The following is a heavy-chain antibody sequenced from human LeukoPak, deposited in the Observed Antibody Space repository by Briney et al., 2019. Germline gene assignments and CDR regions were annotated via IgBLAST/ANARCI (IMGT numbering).Heavy chain of an antibody. D-gene: IGHD4-17*01. CDR2: IYYSGST. V-gene: IGHV4-59*12. J-gene: IGHJ4*02. CDR1: GGSISSYY. CDR3: ARDGAYGDYVSY. Sequence: SETLSLTCTVPGGSISSYYWSWIRQPPGKGLEWIGYIYYSGSTNYNPSLKSRVTISVDTSKNQFSLKLSSVTAADTAVYYCARDGAYGDYVSYWGQGTLVTVSS.